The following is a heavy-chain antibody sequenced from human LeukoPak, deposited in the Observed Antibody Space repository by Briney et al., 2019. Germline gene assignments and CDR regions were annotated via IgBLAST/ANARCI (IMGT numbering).Heavy chain of an antibody. CDR2: IWYDGSNK. J-gene: IGHJ6*03. V-gene: IGHV3-33*06. CDR1: GFTFSSYG. Sequence: QPGRSLRLSCAASGFTFSSYGMHWVRQAPGKGLEWVAVIWYDGSNKYYADSVKGRFTISRDNSKNTLYLQMNGLRAEDTAVYYCAKAGGGYTYYYYMDVWGKGTTVTVSS. D-gene: IGHD5-12*01. CDR3: AKAGGGYTYYYYMDV.